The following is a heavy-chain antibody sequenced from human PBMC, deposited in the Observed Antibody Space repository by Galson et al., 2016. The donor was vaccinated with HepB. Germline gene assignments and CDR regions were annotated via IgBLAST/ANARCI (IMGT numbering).Heavy chain of an antibody. CDR3: ARDRGNYYGSEDDAFDT. Sequence: SLRLSCAASGFTLRSYGMHWVRQAPGKGLEWVAVILYDGSNKYYADSVKGRFTISRDTSKNTVYLQMNSLRPEDTAVYYCARDRGNYYGSEDDAFDTGGQGTIVTVSS. CDR2: ILYDGSNK. CDR1: GFTLRSYG. D-gene: IGHD3-10*01. V-gene: IGHV3-33*05. J-gene: IGHJ3*02.